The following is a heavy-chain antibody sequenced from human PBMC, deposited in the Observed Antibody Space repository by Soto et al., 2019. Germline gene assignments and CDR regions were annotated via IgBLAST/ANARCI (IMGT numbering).Heavy chain of an antibody. J-gene: IGHJ4*02. V-gene: IGHV4-31*03. D-gene: IGHD3-3*01. CDR1: GGSISSGGYY. CDR3: AREGDFWSGYRGFDY. Sequence: QVQLQESGPGLVKPSQTLSLTCTVSGGSISSGGYYWSWIRQHPGKGLEWIGYIYYSGSTYYNPSLKSRVTISVDPSKNQFSLKLSSVTAADTAVYYCAREGDFWSGYRGFDYWGQGTLVTVSS. CDR2: IYYSGST.